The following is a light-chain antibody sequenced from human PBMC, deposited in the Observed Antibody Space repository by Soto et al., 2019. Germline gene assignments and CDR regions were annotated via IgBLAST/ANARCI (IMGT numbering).Light chain of an antibody. CDR3: QLYGSSLFT. CDR1: QSVSSSY. J-gene: IGKJ3*01. V-gene: IGKV3-20*01. Sequence: EIVLTQSPGTLSLSPGERATLSCRASQSVSSSYLAWYQQKPGQAPRLLIYDASSRNTGIPDRFSGSGSGTHLTLTITRLRPENLAVYYWQLYGSSLFTIGPRTNMDIK. CDR2: DAS.